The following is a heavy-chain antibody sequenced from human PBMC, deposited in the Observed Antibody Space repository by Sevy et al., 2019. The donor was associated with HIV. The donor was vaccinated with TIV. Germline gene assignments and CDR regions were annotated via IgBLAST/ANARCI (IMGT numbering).Heavy chain of an antibody. Sequence: GGYLRLSCAASGFTFSRYTMHWVRQAPGKGLEWVSSITSDATYISYADSLRGRFTISRDNAKNSLCLQMSSLRAEDTAVYFCARDIATYSTRSYIRYFDYWGQGTLVTVSS. CDR1: GFTFSRYT. D-gene: IGHD5-18*01. V-gene: IGHV3-21*06. CDR2: ITSDATYI. J-gene: IGHJ4*01. CDR3: ARDIATYSTRSYIRYFDY.